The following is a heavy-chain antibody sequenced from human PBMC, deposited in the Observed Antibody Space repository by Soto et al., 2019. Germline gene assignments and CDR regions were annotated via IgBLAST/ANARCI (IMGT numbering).Heavy chain of an antibody. J-gene: IGHJ5*01. Sequence: QVQLVQSGAQVKKPGASVKVSCKASGYTFGNNDISWVRQATGQGLEWMGWMNPNSGNTGYAQKFQGRVSMTRNTSITTAYLELSSLRSDDTAIYYCARMATSGTLNWFDSWGQGTLVIVSS. CDR2: MNPNSGNT. CDR3: ARMATSGTLNWFDS. CDR1: GYTFGNND. V-gene: IGHV1-8*01.